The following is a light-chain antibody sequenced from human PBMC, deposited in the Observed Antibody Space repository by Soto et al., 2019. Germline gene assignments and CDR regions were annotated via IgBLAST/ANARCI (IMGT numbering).Light chain of an antibody. J-gene: IGLJ2*01. V-gene: IGLV2-14*03. CDR1: SSDVGGYNY. CDR3: SSYTGSSTRVV. Sequence: QSALTQPASVSGSPGQSITISCTGTSSDVGGYNYVSWYQQHSGKAPKLMIYDVSNRPSGVSDRFSGSKSGNTASLIISGLQAEDEADYYCSSYTGSSTRVVFGGGTKLTVL. CDR2: DVS.